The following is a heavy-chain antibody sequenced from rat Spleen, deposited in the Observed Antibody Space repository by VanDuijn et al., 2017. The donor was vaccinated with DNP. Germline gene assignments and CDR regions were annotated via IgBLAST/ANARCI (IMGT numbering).Heavy chain of an antibody. D-gene: IGHD1-1*01. CDR2: ISSGGST. V-gene: IGHV2-6*01. J-gene: IGHJ3*01. CDR3: TREDYSGGGWFAY. CDR1: GLSVISTS. Sequence: QVQLKESGPGLVQPSQTLSLNCTVSGLSVISTSVSWIRQPPGKVLEWIAAISSGGSTYYNSALKSRLSISRDTSKSQVSLKRNSMQTEDKAIYYCTREDYSGGGWFAYWGQGTLVTVSS.